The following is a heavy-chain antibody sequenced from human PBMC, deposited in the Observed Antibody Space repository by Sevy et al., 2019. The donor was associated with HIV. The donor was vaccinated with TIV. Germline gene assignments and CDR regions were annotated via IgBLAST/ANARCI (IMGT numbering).Heavy chain of an antibody. D-gene: IGHD3-10*01. CDR1: GGSISTHY. Sequence: SETLSLTCTVSGGSISTHYWSWIRQPPGKGLEWIGYIQYSGSTNNNPSLKSRVTISIDTSKNQFSLKLSSVTAADTAVYYCARVGAWYYGSTGNAFDIWGQGTMVTDSS. CDR3: ARVGAWYYGSTGNAFDI. J-gene: IGHJ3*02. CDR2: IQYSGST. V-gene: IGHV4-59*11.